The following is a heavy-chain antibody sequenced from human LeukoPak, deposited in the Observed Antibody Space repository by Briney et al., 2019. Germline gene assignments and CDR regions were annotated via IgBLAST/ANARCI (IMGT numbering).Heavy chain of an antibody. CDR3: ARGQYYYDSSGYFRGFDY. Sequence: ASVKVSCKASGYTFTSYDINWVRQAIGQGLERMGWMNPNSGNTGYAQKFQGRVTMTRNTSISTAYMELSSLRSEDTAVYYCARGQYYYDSSGYFRGFDYWGQGTLVTVSS. D-gene: IGHD3-22*01. CDR1: GYTFTSYD. J-gene: IGHJ4*02. V-gene: IGHV1-8*01. CDR2: MNPNSGNT.